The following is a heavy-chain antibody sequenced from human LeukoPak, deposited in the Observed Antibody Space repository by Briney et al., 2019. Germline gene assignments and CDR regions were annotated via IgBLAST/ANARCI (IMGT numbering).Heavy chain of an antibody. Sequence: SETLSLTCTVSGGSISSSSYYWGWVRQPPGRGLEWLGSIYYSESTYYNPSLKSRVTISVNTSKNQFSLKLSSVTAADTAVYYCARQGYCSGGSCYSYFDYWGQGTLVTVSS. J-gene: IGHJ4*02. D-gene: IGHD2-15*01. CDR1: GGSISSSSYY. CDR2: IYYSEST. CDR3: ARQGYCSGGSCYSYFDY. V-gene: IGHV4-39*01.